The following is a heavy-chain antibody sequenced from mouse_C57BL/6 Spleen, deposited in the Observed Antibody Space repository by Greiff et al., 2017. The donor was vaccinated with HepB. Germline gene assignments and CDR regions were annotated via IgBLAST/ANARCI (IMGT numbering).Heavy chain of an antibody. CDR2: IRSKSNNYAT. Sequence: EVQRVESGGGLVQPKGSLKLSCAASGFSFNTYAMNWVRQAPGKGLEWVARIRSKSNNYATYYADSVKDRFTISRDDSESMLYLQMNNLKTEDTAMYYCVRGRYYYGSSYVWYFDVWGTGTTVTVSS. J-gene: IGHJ1*03. CDR1: GFSFNTYA. CDR3: VRGRYYYGSSYVWYFDV. V-gene: IGHV10-1*01. D-gene: IGHD1-1*01.